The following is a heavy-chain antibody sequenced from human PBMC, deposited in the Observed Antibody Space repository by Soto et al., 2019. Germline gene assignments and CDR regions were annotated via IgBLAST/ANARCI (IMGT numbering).Heavy chain of an antibody. D-gene: IGHD3-10*01. CDR2: IDPSDSYT. CDR1: GYSFTSNW. J-gene: IGHJ4*02. Sequence: EVQLVQSGAEVKKPGESLRISCKGSGYSFTSNWISWVRQMPGKGLEWMGRIDPSDSYTNYSPSFQGHVTISADKSISTAYLQWSSLKASDTTMYYCARHTAGVTLWFGDYWGQGTQLTVPS. V-gene: IGHV5-10-1*01. CDR3: ARHTAGVTLWFGDY.